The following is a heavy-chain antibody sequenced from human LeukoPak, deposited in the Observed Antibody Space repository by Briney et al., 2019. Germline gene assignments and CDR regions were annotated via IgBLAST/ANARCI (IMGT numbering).Heavy chain of an antibody. Sequence: GGSLRLSCAASGFTFSSYAMSWVRQAPGKGLEWVSAISGSGGSTYYADSVKGRFTISRDNSKNTLYLQTNSLRAEDTAVYYCAQRGKGGSGSSFDYWGQGTLVTVSS. J-gene: IGHJ4*02. V-gene: IGHV3-23*01. CDR2: ISGSGGST. CDR1: GFTFSSYA. D-gene: IGHD3-10*01. CDR3: AQRGKGGSGSSFDY.